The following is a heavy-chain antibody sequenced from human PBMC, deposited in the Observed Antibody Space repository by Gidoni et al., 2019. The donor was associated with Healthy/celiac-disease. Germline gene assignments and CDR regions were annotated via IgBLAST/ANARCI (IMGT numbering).Heavy chain of an antibody. D-gene: IGHD4-4*01. J-gene: IGHJ6*02. V-gene: IGHV3-48*04. CDR2: ISSSSSTI. CDR1: GFPFSIYS. Sequence: EVQLVESGGGLVQPGGSLRLSCAASGFPFSIYSMNWVRQAPGKGLEWVSYISSSSSTIYYADSVKGRFTISRDNAKNSLYLQMNSLRAEDTAVYYCARGYSNYAGYYYYYGMDVWGQGTTVTVSS. CDR3: ARGYSNYAGYYYYYGMDV.